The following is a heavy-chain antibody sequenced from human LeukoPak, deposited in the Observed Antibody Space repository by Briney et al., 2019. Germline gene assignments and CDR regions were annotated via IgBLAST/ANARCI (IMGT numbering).Heavy chain of an antibody. V-gene: IGHV1-2*02. D-gene: IGHD1-26*01. Sequence: GASVKVSCKASGYTFTGHYMHWVRQAPGQGLEWMGCINPNNGGTNYAQKCQGRVTMTRDTSISTAYMELSRLRSDDTAVYYSARGYALYSGRYIDFDYWGQGTLVTVSS. CDR3: ARGYALYSGRYIDFDY. CDR1: GYTFTGHY. J-gene: IGHJ4*02. CDR2: INPNNGGT.